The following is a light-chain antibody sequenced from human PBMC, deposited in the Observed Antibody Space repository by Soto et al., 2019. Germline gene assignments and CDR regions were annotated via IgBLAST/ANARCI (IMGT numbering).Light chain of an antibody. CDR3: QVWDTSTAL. CDR1: NIGSKN. Sequence: SYELTQPLSVSVALGQTARITCGGSNIGSKNVHWYQQKPGQAPVLVIYNDNSRPSGIPGRVSGSNSGSTATLTISRAQAGDEADYYCQVWDTSTALIGGGTKLTVL. CDR2: NDN. J-gene: IGLJ2*01. V-gene: IGLV3-9*01.